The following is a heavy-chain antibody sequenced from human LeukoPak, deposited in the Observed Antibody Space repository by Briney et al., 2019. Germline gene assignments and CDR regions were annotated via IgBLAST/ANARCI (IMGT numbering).Heavy chain of an antibody. Sequence: GGSLKLSCAASGFIFSGSSMHWVRQASGKGLEWVANIKQDGSEKYYVDSVKGRFTISRDNAKNSLYLQMNSLRAEDTAVYYCARDFVGGWYVGLDYWGQGTLVTVSS. J-gene: IGHJ4*02. CDR3: ARDFVGGWYVGLDY. D-gene: IGHD6-19*01. CDR1: GFIFSGSS. CDR2: IKQDGSEK. V-gene: IGHV3-7*01.